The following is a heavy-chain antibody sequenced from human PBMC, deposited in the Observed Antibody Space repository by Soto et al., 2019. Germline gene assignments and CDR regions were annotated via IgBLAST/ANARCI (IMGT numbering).Heavy chain of an antibody. V-gene: IGHV4-34*01. Sequence: PSETLSLTCSVYVGSFSGYYWSWMRQPPGKGLEWIGEINHSGSTNYNPSLKSRVTISVDTSKNQFSLKLSSVTAADTAVYYCARLRGSIENPDYYYYGMDVWGQGTTVTVSS. CDR1: VGSFSGYY. D-gene: IGHD3-16*02. CDR2: INHSGST. CDR3: ARLRGSIENPDYYYYGMDV. J-gene: IGHJ6*02.